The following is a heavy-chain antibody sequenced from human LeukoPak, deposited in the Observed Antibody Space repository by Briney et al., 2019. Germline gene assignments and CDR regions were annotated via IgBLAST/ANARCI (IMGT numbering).Heavy chain of an antibody. CDR2: IHYSGNA. V-gene: IGHV4-39*01. CDR1: GGSISSSVHN. CDR3: ARHVGIAVFDF. Sequence: SETLPLTCTVSGGSISSSVHNWGWIRQPPGKGLEWIGSIHYSGNAYYNPSLKSRVTISVDTSKNQFSLRLSSVTAADTALYYCARHVGIAVFDFWGQGTLVTVSS. J-gene: IGHJ4*02. D-gene: IGHD6-19*01.